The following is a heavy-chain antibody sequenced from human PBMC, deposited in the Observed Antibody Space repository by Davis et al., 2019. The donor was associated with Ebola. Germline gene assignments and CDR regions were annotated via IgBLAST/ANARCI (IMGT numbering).Heavy chain of an antibody. J-gene: IGHJ6*02. CDR1: GFTFSSYS. CDR2: ISSSGSTI. Sequence: GESLKISCAASGFTFSSYSMNWVRQAPGKGLEWVSYISSSGSTIYYADSVKGRFTISRDNAKNSLYLQMNSLRAEDTAVYYCARGDCSGGSCFYYYYGMDVWGQGTTVTVSS. CDR3: ARGDCSGGSCFYYYYGMDV. D-gene: IGHD2-15*01. V-gene: IGHV3-48*04.